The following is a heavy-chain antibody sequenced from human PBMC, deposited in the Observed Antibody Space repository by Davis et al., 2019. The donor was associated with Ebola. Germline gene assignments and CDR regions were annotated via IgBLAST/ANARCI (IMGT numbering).Heavy chain of an antibody. CDR1: GYSFTSYW. D-gene: IGHD3-10*01. J-gene: IGHJ4*02. Sequence: GGSLRLSCKGSGYSFTSYWIGWVRQMPGKGLEWMGIIYPGDSDTRYSPSFQGQVTISADKSISTAYLQWSSLKASDTAMYYCARGLYGSGSYYNGLFDYWGQGTLVTVSS. CDR3: ARGLYGSGSYYNGLFDY. V-gene: IGHV5-51*01. CDR2: IYPGDSDT.